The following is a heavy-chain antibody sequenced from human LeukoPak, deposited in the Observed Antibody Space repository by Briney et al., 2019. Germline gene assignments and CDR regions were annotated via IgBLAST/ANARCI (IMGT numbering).Heavy chain of an antibody. J-gene: IGHJ4*02. V-gene: IGHV3-30-3*01. CDR1: GFTFSSYA. D-gene: IGHD3-3*01. CDR3: AGDTDFWSGSYFDY. CDR2: ISYDGSNK. Sequence: GGSLRLSCAASGFTFSSYAMHWVRQAPGKGLEWVAVISYDGSNKYYADSVKGRFTISRDNSKNTLYLQMSSLRAEDTAVYYCAGDTDFWSGSYFDYWGQGTLVTVSS.